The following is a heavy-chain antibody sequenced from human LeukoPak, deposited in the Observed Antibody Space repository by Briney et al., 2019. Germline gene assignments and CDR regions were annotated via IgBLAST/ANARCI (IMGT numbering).Heavy chain of an antibody. Sequence: PSETLSLTCAVYGGSFRGYYWSWIRQPPGKGLEWIGEINHSGSTNYNPSLKSRVTISVDTSKNQFSLKLSSVTAADTAVYYCAYLVDTAMVYFDYWGQGTLVTVSS. J-gene: IGHJ4*02. CDR1: GGSFRGYY. CDR2: INHSGST. V-gene: IGHV4-34*01. CDR3: AYLVDTAMVYFDY. D-gene: IGHD5-18*01.